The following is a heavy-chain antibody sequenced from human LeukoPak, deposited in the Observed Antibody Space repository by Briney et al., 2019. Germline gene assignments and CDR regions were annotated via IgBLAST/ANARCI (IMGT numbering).Heavy chain of an antibody. J-gene: IGHJ4*02. CDR2: IGYEGNNI. D-gene: IGHD5-24*01. V-gene: IGHV3-30*02. Sequence: GGSVSLSCTASGFTLRRCWMRGVRRARGEGVEGVAFIGYEGNNIYYGDCVKARFNIPRHSSKITVYPQVNSLRADDTAVYYCAKCRDCYNYEPSDYWGQGPLVPVSS. CDR3: AKCRDCYNYEPSDY. CDR1: GFTLRRCW.